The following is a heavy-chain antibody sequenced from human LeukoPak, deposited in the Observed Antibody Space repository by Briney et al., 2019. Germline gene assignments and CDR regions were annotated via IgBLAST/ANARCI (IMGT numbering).Heavy chain of an antibody. D-gene: IGHD5-12*01. J-gene: IGHJ4*02. V-gene: IGHV4-34*01. CDR1: GGSFSGLY. CDR3: ARMGGYGRWLRPGAVGY. Sequence: KPSETPSPHCAVYGGSFSGLYWGWIRQPPGKGLEWIGEINHSGSTNYNPSLKSRVTISVDTSKNQFSLKLSSVTAADTAVYYCARMGGYGRWLRPGAVGYWGQGTLVTVSS. CDR2: INHSGST.